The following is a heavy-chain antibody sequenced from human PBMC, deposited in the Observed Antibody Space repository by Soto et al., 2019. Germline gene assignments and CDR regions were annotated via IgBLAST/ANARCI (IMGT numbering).Heavy chain of an antibody. CDR1: GFSLSTSGVG. D-gene: IGHD7-27*01. CDR3: AHSLIPNWGSRGAFDY. CDR2: IYWDDDK. V-gene: IGHV2-5*02. J-gene: IGHJ4*02. Sequence: QITLKESGPTLVKPTQTLTLTCTFSGFSLSTSGVGVGWIRQPPGKALEWLALIYWDDDKRYSPSLKSRLTITXXTXKNXVVLTMTNMDPVDTATYYCAHSLIPNWGSRGAFDYWGQGTLVTVSS.